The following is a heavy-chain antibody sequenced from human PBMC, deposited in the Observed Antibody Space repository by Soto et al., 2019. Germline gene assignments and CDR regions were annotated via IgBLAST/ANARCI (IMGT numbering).Heavy chain of an antibody. D-gene: IGHD6-13*01. CDR1: TFSSYG. J-gene: IGHJ4*02. Sequence: TFSSYGISWVRQAPGQGLEWMGWISGYNGDTNYAQKLQGRVTMTTDTSTSTAYMELRSLRYDDTAVYYCARAPQTVAGAGIWYWGQGTLVTVSS. CDR2: ISGYNGDT. CDR3: ARAPQTVAGAGIWY. V-gene: IGHV1-18*04.